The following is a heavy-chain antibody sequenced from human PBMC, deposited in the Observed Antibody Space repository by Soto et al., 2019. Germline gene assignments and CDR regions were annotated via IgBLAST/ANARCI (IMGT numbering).Heavy chain of an antibody. CDR1: GGTFSSYA. V-gene: IGHV1-69*13. J-gene: IGHJ6*02. Sequence: SVKVSCKASGGTFSSYAISWVRQAPGQGLEWMGGIIPIFGTANYAQKFQGRVTITADESTSTAYMELSSLRSEDTAVYYCARDSPPHVDTAMVTPYGMDVWGQGNPGHRLL. CDR3: ARDSPPHVDTAMVTPYGMDV. D-gene: IGHD5-18*01. CDR2: IIPIFGTA.